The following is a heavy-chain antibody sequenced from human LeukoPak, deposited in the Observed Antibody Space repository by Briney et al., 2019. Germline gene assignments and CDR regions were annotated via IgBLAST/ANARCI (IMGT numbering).Heavy chain of an antibody. CDR2: ISGSGGST. V-gene: IGHV3-23*01. Sequence: GGSLRLSCAASGFTFSSYAMSWVRQAPGKGLEWVSAISGSGGSTYYADSVKGRFTISRDNSKNTLYLQMNSLRAEDTAVYYCAKDPEYSGFSECYFDYWGRGTLVTVSS. D-gene: IGHD6-6*01. J-gene: IGHJ4*02. CDR3: AKDPEYSGFSECYFDY. CDR1: GFTFSSYA.